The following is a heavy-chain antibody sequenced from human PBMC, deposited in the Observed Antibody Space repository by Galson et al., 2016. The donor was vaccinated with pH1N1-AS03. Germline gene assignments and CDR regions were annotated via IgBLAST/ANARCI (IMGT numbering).Heavy chain of an antibody. CDR2: IKQYGQGS. CDR3: ARENWGKYDY. D-gene: IGHD7-27*01. J-gene: IGHJ4*02. V-gene: IGHV3-7*01. Sequence: GFSFSTYWMNWVRQAPGKGLEWVATIKQYGQGSEYVDSVNGRFSVSRDNAKNLLYLQMNSLRVDDTAVYFCARENWGKYDYWGQGTLVTVSS. CDR1: GFSFSTYW.